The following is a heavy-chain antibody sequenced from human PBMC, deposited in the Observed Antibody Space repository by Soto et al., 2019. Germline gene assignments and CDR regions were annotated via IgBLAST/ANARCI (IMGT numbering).Heavy chain of an antibody. V-gene: IGHV1-58*01. CDR3: AADSPYSVRGMDV. CDR2: IVVGSGNT. D-gene: IGHD1-26*01. CDR1: GFTFTSSA. J-gene: IGHJ6*02. Sequence: SVKVSCKASGFTFTSSAVQWVRQARGQRLEWIGWIVVGSGNTNYAQKFQERVTITRDMSTSTAYMELSSLRSEDTAVYYCAADSPYSVRGMDVCGQGTTVTVSS.